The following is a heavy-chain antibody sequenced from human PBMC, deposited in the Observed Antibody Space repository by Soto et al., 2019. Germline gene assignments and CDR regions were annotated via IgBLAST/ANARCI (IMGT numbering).Heavy chain of an antibody. V-gene: IGHV3-66*01. Sequence: ESLRLSCAASGFTVSTKYMSWVRQAPGKGLEWVSVIYSGGSTFYADSVRGRFTISRDNSKNTVNLQMNSLRAEDTAVYYCARDPWAADYWGQGTLVTVSS. CDR3: ARDPWAADY. J-gene: IGHJ4*02. CDR1: GFTVSTKY. CDR2: IYSGGST. D-gene: IGHD3-16*01.